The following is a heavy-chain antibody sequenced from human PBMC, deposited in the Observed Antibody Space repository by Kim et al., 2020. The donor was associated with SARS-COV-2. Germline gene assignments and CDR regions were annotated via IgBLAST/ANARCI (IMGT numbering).Heavy chain of an antibody. CDR2: ISYDGSNK. J-gene: IGHJ6*02. D-gene: IGHD3-10*01. Sequence: GGSLRLSCAASGFTFSSCAMHWVRQAPGKGLEWVAVISYDGSNKNYADSVKGRFTISRDNSKNTLYLQMNSLRAEDTALYYCAGDPWSRLRGLTYSYYGMYVWGQGTTVTVSS. CDR3: AGDPWSRLRGLTYSYYGMYV. V-gene: IGHV3-30-3*01. CDR1: GFTFSSCA.